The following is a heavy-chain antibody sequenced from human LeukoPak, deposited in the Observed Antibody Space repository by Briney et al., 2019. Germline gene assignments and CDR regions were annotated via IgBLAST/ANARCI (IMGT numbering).Heavy chain of an antibody. CDR3: ARDLLVVPAATAFDY. CDR1: GFTFSSYS. V-gene: IGHV3-21*01. D-gene: IGHD2-2*01. J-gene: IGHJ4*02. Sequence: GGSLRLPCAASGFTFSSYSMNRVRQAPGKGLEWVSSISSSSSYIYYADSVKGRFTISRDNAKNSLYLQMNSLRAEDTAVYYCARDLLVVPAATAFDYWGQGTLVTVSS. CDR2: ISSSSSYI.